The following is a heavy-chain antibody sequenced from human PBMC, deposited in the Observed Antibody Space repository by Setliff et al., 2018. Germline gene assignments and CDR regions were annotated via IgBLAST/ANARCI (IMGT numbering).Heavy chain of an antibody. D-gene: IGHD6-19*01. CDR3: ARGSVEYSRGWYYFDY. CDR2: IIPIFGSA. J-gene: IGHJ4*02. Sequence: SVKVSCKASGGTFNSYAISWVRQAPGQGLEWMGGIIPIFGSANCARKFQGRVTVTADESTSTAYMELSSLRSEDTAVYYCARGSVEYSRGWYYFDYWVPRLSWSPSPQ. V-gene: IGHV1-69*13. CDR1: GGTFNSYA.